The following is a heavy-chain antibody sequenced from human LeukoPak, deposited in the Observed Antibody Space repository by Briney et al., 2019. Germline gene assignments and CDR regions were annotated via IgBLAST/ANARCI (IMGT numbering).Heavy chain of an antibody. D-gene: IGHD1-26*01. CDR2: ISYDGSNQ. Sequence: QPGGSLRLSCAASGFTFSSYTMHWVRQPRGKGLEWVALISYDGSNQYYADSVKGRFTVSRDNSKNTLYVQMNSLRGDDTAVYYCARVSFWVGATRDDAFDIWGQGTMVTVSS. CDR1: GFTFSSYT. V-gene: IGHV3-30*04. CDR3: ARVSFWVGATRDDAFDI. J-gene: IGHJ3*02.